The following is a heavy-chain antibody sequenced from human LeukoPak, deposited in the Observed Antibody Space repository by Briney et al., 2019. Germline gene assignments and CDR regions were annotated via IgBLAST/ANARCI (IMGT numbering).Heavy chain of an antibody. CDR1: GFTFSRYR. D-gene: IGHD1-26*01. J-gene: IGHJ3*02. CDR3: ARGWDRDLDI. V-gene: IGHV3-74*01. Sequence: GGSLRLSRAASGFTFSRYRMHWVRQAPGKGLVWVSHINSDGSSTNYADSVKGRFTISRDNAKNTLYLQMNSLRAEDTAVYYCARGWDRDLDIWGQGTMVTVSS. CDR2: INSDGSST.